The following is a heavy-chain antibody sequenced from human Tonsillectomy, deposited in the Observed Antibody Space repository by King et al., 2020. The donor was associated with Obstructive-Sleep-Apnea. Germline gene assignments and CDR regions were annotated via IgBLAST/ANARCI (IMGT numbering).Heavy chain of an antibody. CDR3: ARSPDGDYADY. Sequence: VQLVESGAEVKKPGAAVKVSCKAYVYTFTGDDMNWVRQAPGQGLEWMGRVKPNSGGTNVAQKFQGRVTMTRYTSISTAYMELSRLRSDDTVVYYCARSPDGDYADYWGQGTLVTVSS. J-gene: IGHJ4*02. CDR1: VYTFTGDD. V-gene: IGHV1-2*05. CDR2: VKPNSGGT. D-gene: IGHD4-17*01.